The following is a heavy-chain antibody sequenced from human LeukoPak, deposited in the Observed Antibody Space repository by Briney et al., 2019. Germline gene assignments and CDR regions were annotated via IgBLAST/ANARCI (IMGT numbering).Heavy chain of an antibody. Sequence: GGSLRLSCAASGFTFSGSAMHWVRQASGKGLEWVGRIRSKANSYATAYAALVKGRFTISRDDSKNTAYLQMNSLKTEDTAVYYCTRRTYVGQQLVRDYWGQGTLVTVSS. J-gene: IGHJ4*02. CDR1: GFTFSGSA. CDR3: TRRTYVGQQLVRDY. V-gene: IGHV3-73*01. D-gene: IGHD6-13*01. CDR2: IRSKANSYAT.